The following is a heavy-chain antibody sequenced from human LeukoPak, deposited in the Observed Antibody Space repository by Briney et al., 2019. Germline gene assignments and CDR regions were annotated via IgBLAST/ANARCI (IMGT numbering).Heavy chain of an antibody. J-gene: IGHJ2*01. V-gene: IGHV4-34*01. D-gene: IGHD3-10*01. CDR3: ARGRSLVRGVIINNGHWYFDL. Sequence: SETLSLTCAVYGGSFSGYYWSWIRQPPGKGLEWIGEINHSGSTNYNPSLKSRVTISVDTSKNQFSLKLSSVTAADTAVYYCARGRSLVRGVIINNGHWYFDLWGRGTLVTVSS. CDR2: INHSGST. CDR1: GGSFSGYY.